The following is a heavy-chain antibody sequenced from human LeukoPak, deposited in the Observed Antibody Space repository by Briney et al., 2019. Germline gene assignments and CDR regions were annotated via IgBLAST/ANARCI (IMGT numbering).Heavy chain of an antibody. CDR2: ISYDGSNK. V-gene: IGHV3-30*18. CDR3: AKDRYSSGWGAAFDI. CDR1: GFTFSDSG. J-gene: IGHJ3*02. D-gene: IGHD6-19*01. Sequence: PGGSLRLSCAASGFTFSDSGMHWVRQAPGKGLEWAALISYDGSNKYYAGSVKGRFTISRSNSKNTLYLQMNSLRVEDTALYYCAKDRYSSGWGAAFDIWGQGTMVTVSS.